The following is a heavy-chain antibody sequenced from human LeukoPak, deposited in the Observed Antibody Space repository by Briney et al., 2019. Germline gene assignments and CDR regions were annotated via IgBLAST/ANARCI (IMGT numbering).Heavy chain of an antibody. CDR2: INHSGST. CDR3: ARAESIFGVVITWFDP. D-gene: IGHD3-3*01. Sequence: PSETLSLTCAVYGGSFSGYYWSWIRQPPGKGLEWIGEINHSGSTNYNPSLKSRATISVDTSKNQFSLKLSSVTAADTAVYYCARAESIFGVVITWFDPWGQGTLVTVSS. V-gene: IGHV4-34*01. CDR1: GGSFSGYY. J-gene: IGHJ5*02.